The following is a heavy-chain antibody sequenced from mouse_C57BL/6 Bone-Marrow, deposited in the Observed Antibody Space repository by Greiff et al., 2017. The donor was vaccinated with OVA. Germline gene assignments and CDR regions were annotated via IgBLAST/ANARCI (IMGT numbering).Heavy chain of an antibody. CDR3: ARWGTAQATAWFAY. CDR1: GYAFTNYL. D-gene: IGHD3-2*02. Sequence: QVQLQQSGAELVRPGTSVKLSCKASGYAFTNYLIEWVKQRPGQGLEWIGVINPGSGGTNYNEKFKGKATLTADKSSSTAYMQLSSLTSEDSAVYFCARWGTAQATAWFAYWGQGTLVTVSA. CDR2: INPGSGGT. V-gene: IGHV1-54*01. J-gene: IGHJ3*01.